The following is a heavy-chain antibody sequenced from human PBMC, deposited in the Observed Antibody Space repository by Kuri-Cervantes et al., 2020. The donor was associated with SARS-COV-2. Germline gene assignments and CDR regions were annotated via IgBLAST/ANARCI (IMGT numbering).Heavy chain of an antibody. Sequence: GGSLRLSCAASGFTFSSYAMSWVRQAPGKGLEWVSAISGSGGSTYYADSVKGRFTISRDNAKNSLYLQMNSLRAEDTAVYYCARRSSGWYVSFDYWGQGTLVTVSS. V-gene: IGHV3-23*01. J-gene: IGHJ4*02. CDR2: ISGSGGST. CDR1: GFTFSSYA. D-gene: IGHD6-19*01. CDR3: ARRSSGWYVSFDY.